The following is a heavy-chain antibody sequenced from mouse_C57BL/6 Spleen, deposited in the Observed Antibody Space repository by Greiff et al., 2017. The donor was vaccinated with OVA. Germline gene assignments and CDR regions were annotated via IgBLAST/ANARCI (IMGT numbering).Heavy chain of an antibody. CDR1: GFTFSSYA. CDR3: AREVIYYGYDDVWYFDV. J-gene: IGHJ1*03. D-gene: IGHD2-2*01. CDR2: ISDGGSYT. V-gene: IGHV5-4*01. Sequence: EVKLMESGGGLVKPGGSLKLSCAASGFTFSSYAMSWVRQTPEKRLEWVATISDGGSYTYYPENVKGRFPISRDNAKNNLYLQLSQLKAEDTAMYDCAREVIYYGYDDVWYFDVWGTGTTVTVSS.